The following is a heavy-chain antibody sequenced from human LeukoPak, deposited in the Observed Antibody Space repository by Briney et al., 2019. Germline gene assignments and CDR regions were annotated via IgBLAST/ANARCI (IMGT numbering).Heavy chain of an antibody. Sequence: GRSLRLSCAASGFTFSSYAMHWVRQAPGKGLEWVAVISYDGSNKYYADSVKGRFTISRDNSKNTLFLQMNSLKADDTAVYYCAKGGGGVLASWGQGTLVTVSS. V-gene: IGHV3-30*04. CDR1: GFTFSSYA. CDR2: ISYDGSNK. J-gene: IGHJ4*02. D-gene: IGHD3-16*01. CDR3: AKGGGGVLAS.